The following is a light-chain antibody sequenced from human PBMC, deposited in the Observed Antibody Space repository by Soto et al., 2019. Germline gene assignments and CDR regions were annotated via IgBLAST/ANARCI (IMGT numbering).Light chain of an antibody. CDR3: MQRCYTPRT. V-gene: IGKV2-30*02. J-gene: IGKJ1*01. CDR2: RVS. Sequence: DGVLHQSPISLPVPLGQSASTSCRSSPSLVQGAGTTHVAWFQQRPGQSPRRLIWRVSERDTWVPDRFSGSGSDTDFTLKISRLEAEDGAVYYCMQRCYTPRTFGQGTKVDIK. CDR1: PSLVQGAGTTH.